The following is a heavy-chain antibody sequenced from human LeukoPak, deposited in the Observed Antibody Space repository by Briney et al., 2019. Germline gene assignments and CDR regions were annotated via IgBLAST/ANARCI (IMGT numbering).Heavy chain of an antibody. Sequence: GASVKVSCKAAGYTFTGYYMFWVRQAPGQGLEWMGRFNPNSGGTNYAQKFQGRVTMTRDTSISTAYMELSRLRSDDTAVYYCARGYCSGGSCYSVENWFDPWGQGTLVTVSS. CDR1: GYTFTGYY. D-gene: IGHD2-15*01. J-gene: IGHJ5*02. CDR3: ARGYCSGGSCYSVENWFDP. CDR2: FNPNSGGT. V-gene: IGHV1-2*06.